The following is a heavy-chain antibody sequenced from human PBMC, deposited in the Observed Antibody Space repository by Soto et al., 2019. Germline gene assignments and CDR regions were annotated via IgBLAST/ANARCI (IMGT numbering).Heavy chain of an antibody. CDR3: AISSIAARPHYYYGMDV. CDR1: GYTFTSYD. J-gene: IGHJ6*02. CDR2: MNPNSGNT. Sequence: QVQLVQSGAEVKKPGASVKVSCKASGYTFTSYDINWVRQATGQGLEWMGWMNPNSGNTGYAQKLQGRVTMTRNTSISTAYMELSSLRSEDTAVYYCAISSIAARPHYYYGMDVWGQGTTVTVSS. D-gene: IGHD6-6*01. V-gene: IGHV1-8*01.